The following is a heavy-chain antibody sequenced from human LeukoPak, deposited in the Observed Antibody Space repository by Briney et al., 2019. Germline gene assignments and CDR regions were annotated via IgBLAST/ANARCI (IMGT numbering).Heavy chain of an antibody. V-gene: IGHV1-2*02. Sequence: ASVKVSCKASGYTFTSYGITWVRQAPGQGLEWMGWINPNSGGTNYAQKFQGRVTMTRDTSISTAYMELSRLRSDDTAVYYCARTYYYDSSGYYYGDYWGQGTLVTVSS. CDR1: GYTFTSYG. D-gene: IGHD3-22*01. CDR2: INPNSGGT. J-gene: IGHJ4*02. CDR3: ARTYYYDSSGYYYGDY.